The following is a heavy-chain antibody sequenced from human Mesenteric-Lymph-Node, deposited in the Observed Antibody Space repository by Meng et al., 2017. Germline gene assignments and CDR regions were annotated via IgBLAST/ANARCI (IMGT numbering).Heavy chain of an antibody. D-gene: IGHD3-22*01. CDR1: GGSFSGYD. CDR2: INHSGST. V-gene: IGHV4-34*01. J-gene: IGHJ4*02. Sequence: QWWCHGLLKPSGALSLTCAVYGGSFSGYDWSWIRQPPGKGLEWIGEINHSGSTNDNPSLKSRVTISVDTSKNQFSLKLSSVTAADTAVYYCARRVHDGSGHHYFDYWGQGTLVTVSS. CDR3: ARRVHDGSGHHYFDY.